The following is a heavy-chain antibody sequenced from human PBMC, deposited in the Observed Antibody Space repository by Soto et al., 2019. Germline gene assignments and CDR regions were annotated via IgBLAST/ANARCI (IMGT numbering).Heavy chain of an antibody. CDR2: IYYSGST. J-gene: IGHJ4*02. D-gene: IGHD4-17*01. Sequence: SETLSLTCIVSGGSISNYYWSWIRQPPGKGLEWIGYIYYSGSTNYNPSLTSRVTISRDMSTSTAYMELSSLRPEDTAVYYCATDVGGYIYGLARHWGPGTLVTVSS. CDR1: GGSISNYY. CDR3: ATDVGGYIYGLARH. V-gene: IGHV4-59*12.